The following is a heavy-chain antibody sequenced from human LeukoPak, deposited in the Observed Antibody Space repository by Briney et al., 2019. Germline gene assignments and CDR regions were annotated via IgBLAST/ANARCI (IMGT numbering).Heavy chain of an antibody. V-gene: IGHV4-61*02. J-gene: IGHJ3*02. CDR2: FTTAGTT. D-gene: IGHD3-10*01. Sequence: PSETLSLTCAVSGGSITSGSYFWSWIRQPAGRGLEWIGRFTTAGTTNYNSSLKSRATISVGRSKNQFSLRLNSVTAADTAVYYCTRDGMRGSQGDAFDIWGQGTMVTVSS. CDR1: GGSITSGSYF. CDR3: TRDGMRGSQGDAFDI.